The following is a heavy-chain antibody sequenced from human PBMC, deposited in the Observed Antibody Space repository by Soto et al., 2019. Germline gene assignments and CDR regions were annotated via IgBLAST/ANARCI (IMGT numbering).Heavy chain of an antibody. CDR3: ASESSGYYKGENYFDY. Sequence: PGGSLRLSCAASGFTFSSYAMHWVRQAPGKGLEWVAVISYDGSNKYYADSVKGRFTISRDNSKNTLYLQMNSLRAEDTAVYYCASESSGYYKGENYFDYWGQGTLVTVSS. CDR1: GFTFSSYA. CDR2: ISYDGSNK. J-gene: IGHJ4*02. D-gene: IGHD3-22*01. V-gene: IGHV3-30-3*01.